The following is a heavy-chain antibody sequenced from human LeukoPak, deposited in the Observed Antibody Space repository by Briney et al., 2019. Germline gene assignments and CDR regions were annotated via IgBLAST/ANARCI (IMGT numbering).Heavy chain of an antibody. D-gene: IGHD3-22*01. V-gene: IGHV1-2*02. CDR3: ARETSGGYYLNWFDS. J-gene: IGHJ5*01. CDR1: GYTFTGYY. CDR2: INPNSDDT. Sequence: EASVKVSCKTSGYTFTGYYIHWVRQAPGQGLQWIGWINPNSDDTKSAQKFQGTVTMTKDTSITTAYMVLSRLSSDDTAIYYCARETSGGYYLNWFDSWGQGTLVTVS.